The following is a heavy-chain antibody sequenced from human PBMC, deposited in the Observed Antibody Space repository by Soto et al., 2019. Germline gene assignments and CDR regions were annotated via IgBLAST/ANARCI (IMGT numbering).Heavy chain of an antibody. J-gene: IGHJ3*02. D-gene: IGHD3-16*01. CDR1: GFTFRIYS. CDR3: ARDATFGTKGGSFDI. CDR2: MWYDGTNK. Sequence: GGSLRLSCAASGFTFRIYSMHRVRQSPGKGLEWVAVMWYDGTNKYYGESVKGRFTISRGNSENTLYLQMNSLRVEDTAVYYCARDATFGTKGGSFDIWGHGTLVTVSS. V-gene: IGHV3-33*01.